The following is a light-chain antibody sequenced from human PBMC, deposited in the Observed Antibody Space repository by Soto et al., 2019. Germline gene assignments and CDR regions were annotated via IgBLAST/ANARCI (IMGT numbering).Light chain of an antibody. Sequence: QSVLTQPPSASGSPGQSVTISCTGTSSDVGGYNYVSWYQQHPGKAPKLMIYEVSKRPSGVPDRFSGSKSGNTASLTVSGLQGEDEGDYYCSSYAGSNNFVFGTGTKVTVL. CDR1: SSDVGGYNY. CDR2: EVS. J-gene: IGLJ1*01. V-gene: IGLV2-8*01. CDR3: SSYAGSNNFV.